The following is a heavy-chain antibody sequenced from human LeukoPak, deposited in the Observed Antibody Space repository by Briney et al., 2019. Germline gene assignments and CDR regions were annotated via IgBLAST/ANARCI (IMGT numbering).Heavy chain of an antibody. J-gene: IGHJ4*02. V-gene: IGHV3-7*01. CDR1: GFTFSSYW. CDR2: IKQDGSEK. Sequence: GGSLRLSCAASGFTFSSYWMSWVRQAPGKGLEWVANIKQDGSEKYYVDSVKGRFTISRDNAKNSLYQQMNSLRAEDTAVYYCARVGSSGYFSPYFDYWGQGTLVTVSS. D-gene: IGHD3-22*01. CDR3: ARVGSSGYFSPYFDY.